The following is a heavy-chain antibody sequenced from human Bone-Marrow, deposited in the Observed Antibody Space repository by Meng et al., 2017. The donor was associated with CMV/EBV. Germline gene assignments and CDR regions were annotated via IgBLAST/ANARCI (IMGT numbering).Heavy chain of an antibody. CDR3: ARDSSDSYYGMDV. J-gene: IGHJ6*02. D-gene: IGHD6-19*01. V-gene: IGHV4-34*01. CDR1: GGSFSGYY. Sequence: GSLRLSCAVYGGSFSGYYWSWIRQPPGKGLEWIGEINHSGSTNYNPSLKSRVTISVDTSKNQFSLKLSSVTAADTAVYYCARDSSDSYYGMDVWGQGNTVTVSS. CDR2: INHSGST.